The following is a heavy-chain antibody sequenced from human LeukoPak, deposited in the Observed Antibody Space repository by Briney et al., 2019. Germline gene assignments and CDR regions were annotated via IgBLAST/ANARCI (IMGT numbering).Heavy chain of an antibody. CDR3: ARAGTYAFCGGDCYPYHFDS. CDR1: GFTFSTYS. CDR2: ISSSGSTT. J-gene: IGHJ4*02. D-gene: IGHD2-21*02. Sequence: GGSLRLSCAASGFTFSTYSMNWVRQAPGKGLEWVSYISSSGSTTYSADSVKGRFTISRDNAMNSLYLQMNSLRDEDTAVYYCARAGTYAFCGGDCYPYHFDSWGQGTLVTVSS. V-gene: IGHV3-48*02.